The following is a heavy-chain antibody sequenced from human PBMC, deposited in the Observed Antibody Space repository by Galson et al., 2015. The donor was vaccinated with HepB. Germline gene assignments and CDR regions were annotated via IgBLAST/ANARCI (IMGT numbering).Heavy chain of an antibody. Sequence: SLRLSCAASGLTFSSYGMHWVRQAPGKGLEWVAVISYDGSNKYYADSVKGRFTISRDNSKNTLYLQMNSLRAEDTAVYYCAKEPGVGSVPRRYFDYWGQGTLVTVSS. J-gene: IGHJ4*02. V-gene: IGHV3-30*18. CDR2: ISYDGSNK. CDR1: GLTFSSYG. D-gene: IGHD6-6*01. CDR3: AKEPGVGSVPRRYFDY.